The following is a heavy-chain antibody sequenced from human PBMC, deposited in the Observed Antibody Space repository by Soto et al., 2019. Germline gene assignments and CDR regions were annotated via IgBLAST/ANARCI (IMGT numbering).Heavy chain of an antibody. D-gene: IGHD6-19*01. J-gene: IGHJ5*02. V-gene: IGHV4-4*01. Sequence: QVQLQESGPGLVQPSGTLSLTCAVSGGSITSSNWWSWVRQTPGKGLEWIAKIYESGDIKYANYNPSLESRVTISLDKSNHHFSLNVTSVTAADTAVYCCAKGGAISGRGGGLSWFDPWGPGTLVTVSS. CDR3: AKGGAISGRGGGLSWFDP. CDR1: GGSITSSNW. CDR2: IYESGDIKYA.